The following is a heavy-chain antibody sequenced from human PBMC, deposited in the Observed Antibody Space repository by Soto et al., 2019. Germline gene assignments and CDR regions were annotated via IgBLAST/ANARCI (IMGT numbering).Heavy chain of an antibody. CDR2: IYYSGST. D-gene: IGHD3-3*01. J-gene: IGHJ6*03. CDR3: ARGGGYYDFWSGYYTGYYYMDV. Sequence: QVQLQESGPGLVKPSQTLSLTCTVSGGSISSGGYYWSWIRQHPGKGLEWIGYIYYSGSTYYNPSLKIRVTISVDTSKNQFSLKLSSVTAADTAVYYCARGGGYYDFWSGYYTGYYYMDVWGKGTTVTVSS. V-gene: IGHV4-31*03. CDR1: GGSISSGGYY.